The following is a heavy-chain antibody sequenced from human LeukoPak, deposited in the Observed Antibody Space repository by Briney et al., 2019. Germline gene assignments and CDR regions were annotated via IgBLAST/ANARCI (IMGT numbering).Heavy chain of an antibody. J-gene: IGHJ4*02. Sequence: ASVKVSCKASDYTFTTYGISWVRQAPGQGLEWMGWINAYNDNTNYAQKLQGRVTMTTDTPTSTAYMELRSLRSDDTAVYYCARAAYSSSWYGNRYYFDYWGQGTLVTVSS. CDR3: ARAAYSSSWYGNRYYFDY. CDR2: INAYNDNT. D-gene: IGHD6-13*01. V-gene: IGHV1-18*01. CDR1: DYTFTTYG.